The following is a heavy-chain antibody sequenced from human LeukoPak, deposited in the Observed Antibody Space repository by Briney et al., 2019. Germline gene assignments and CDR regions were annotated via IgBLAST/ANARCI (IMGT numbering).Heavy chain of an antibody. J-gene: IGHJ4*02. Sequence: GGSLRLSCAASGFTFSSYWMSWVRQAPGKGLEWVSSISSSSSYIYYADSVKGRFTISRDNAKNSLYLQMNSLRAEDTAVYYCARDRDDVVVTAILGYWGQGTLVTVSS. CDR3: ARDRDDVVVTAILGY. V-gene: IGHV3-21*01. CDR2: ISSSSSYI. D-gene: IGHD2-21*02. CDR1: GFTFSSYW.